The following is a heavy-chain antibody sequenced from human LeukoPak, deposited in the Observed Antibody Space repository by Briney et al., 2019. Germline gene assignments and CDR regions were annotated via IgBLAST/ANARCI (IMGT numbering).Heavy chain of an antibody. CDR2: IYSGGST. J-gene: IGHJ4*02. CDR3: ARDGSGFGRYYFDY. V-gene: IGHV3-66*01. Sequence: PGGSLRLSCAASGFTFSSYAMSWVRQAPGKGLEWVSVIYSGGSTYYADSVKGRFTISRDNSKNTLYLQMNSLRAEDTAVYYCARDGSGFGRYYFDYWGQGTLVTVSS. CDR1: GFTFSSYA. D-gene: IGHD3-16*01.